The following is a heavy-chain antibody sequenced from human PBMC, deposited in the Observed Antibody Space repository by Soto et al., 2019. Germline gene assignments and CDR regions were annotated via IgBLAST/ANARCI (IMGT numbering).Heavy chain of an antibody. CDR3: ARGRGGSYGGNSAHFDI. CDR1: GFTFSGFG. Sequence: QVQLVESGGGVVQPGTSLRLSCEASGFTFSGFGMHWVRQAPGKGLEWVAVIWYDGSKKYYADCVKGRFTISRDNSKNPWYLQMTTLRAEDTAVYYCARGRGGSYGGNSAHFDIWGQGTLVTVSS. D-gene: IGHD4-17*01. J-gene: IGHJ3*02. V-gene: IGHV3-33*01. CDR2: IWYDGSKK.